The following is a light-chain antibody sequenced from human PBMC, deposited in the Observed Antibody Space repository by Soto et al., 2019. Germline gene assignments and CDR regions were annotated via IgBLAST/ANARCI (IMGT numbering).Light chain of an antibody. V-gene: IGKV3D-20*02. CDR3: QQHSNWPPIT. J-gene: IGKJ5*01. CDR2: GAS. CDR1: QSVSSSY. Sequence: EIVLTQSPGTLSLSPGERATLSCRASQSVSSSYLAWYQQKPGQAPRLLIYGASSRATGIPDRFSGSGSGTDFTLTISRLEPEEFAVYYCQQHSNWPPITFGQGTRLEIK.